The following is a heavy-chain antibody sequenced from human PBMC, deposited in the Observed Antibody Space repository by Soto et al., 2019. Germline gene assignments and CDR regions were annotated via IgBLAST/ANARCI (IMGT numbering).Heavy chain of an antibody. CDR1: CGSISSGDYY. J-gene: IGHJ3*02. Sequence: SETLSLTCTVSCGSISSGDYYWSWIRQPPGKGLEWIGYIYYSGSAHYNPSLKSRVTISVDMSKNQFSLKLSSVTAADTAVYYCARVARDSSDAFDIWGQGTMVTVS. D-gene: IGHD3-22*01. CDR3: ARVARDSSDAFDI. V-gene: IGHV4-30-4*01. CDR2: IYYSGSA.